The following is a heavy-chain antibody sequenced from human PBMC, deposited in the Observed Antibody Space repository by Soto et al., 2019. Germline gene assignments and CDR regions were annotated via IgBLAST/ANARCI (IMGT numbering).Heavy chain of an antibody. CDR1: GFTFSSYS. CDR3: ARDRPLGNCSSTSCYLAGEDALDM. CDR2: ISSSSSTI. Sequence: PGGSLRLSCAASGFTFSSYSMNWVRQAPGKGLEWVSYISSSSSTIYYADSVKGRFTISRDNAKNSLYLQMNSLRDEDTAVYYCARDRPLGNCSSTSCYLAGEDALDMWGQGTMVTVS. D-gene: IGHD2-2*01. V-gene: IGHV3-48*02. J-gene: IGHJ3*02.